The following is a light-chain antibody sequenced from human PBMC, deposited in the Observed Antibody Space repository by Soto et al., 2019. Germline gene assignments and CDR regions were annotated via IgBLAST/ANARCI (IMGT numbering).Light chain of an antibody. CDR2: CAS. V-gene: IGKV3-15*01. CDR3: QQYNDWPPKQYT. Sequence: EIVMTQSPATLSVSPGERATLSCRASQSVSSNLAWYQQKPGQAPRLLIYCASTRATGITARFSGSGSWTEFTLTISSLQSEDFAVYYCQQYNDWPPKQYTFGQGTKLEIK. J-gene: IGKJ2*01. CDR1: QSVSSN.